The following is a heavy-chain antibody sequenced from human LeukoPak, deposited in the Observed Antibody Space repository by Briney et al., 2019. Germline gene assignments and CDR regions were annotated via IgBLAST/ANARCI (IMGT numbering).Heavy chain of an antibody. J-gene: IGHJ2*01. Sequence: GGSLRLSCASSGFTICIYSMHWVRKAPVKGLEWVAVISYDGSNKYYADSVKGRFTISRDNSTNTVSLQMKSLRNEDTAVYYCARDGHSSGPGDWYFDLWGRGSLVTVSS. D-gene: IGHD6-19*01. CDR2: ISYDGSNK. V-gene: IGHV3-30-3*01. CDR3: ARDGHSSGPGDWYFDL. CDR1: GFTICIYS.